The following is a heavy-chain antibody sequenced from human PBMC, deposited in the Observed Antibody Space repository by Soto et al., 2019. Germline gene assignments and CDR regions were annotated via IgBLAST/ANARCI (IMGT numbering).Heavy chain of an antibody. V-gene: IGHV3-7*01. J-gene: IGHJ4*02. CDR2: INQDGGEK. Sequence: EVQLVESGGGLVQPGGSLRLSCAASGFTFSSYWMTWVRQAPGKGLEWVANINQDGGEKYYVYSVKGRFTISRDNAKNSLYLQMNSLRAEDTAVYYCARSPGADLGGEADYWGQGTLVTVSS. CDR1: GFTFSSYW. D-gene: IGHD3-16*01. CDR3: ARSPGADLGGEADY.